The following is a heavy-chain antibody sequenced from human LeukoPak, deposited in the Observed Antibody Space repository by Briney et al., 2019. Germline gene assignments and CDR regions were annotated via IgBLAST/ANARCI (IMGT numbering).Heavy chain of an antibody. V-gene: IGHV3-23*01. CDR3: ARVGWRGYCFDY. CDR2: ISGSGGST. J-gene: IGHJ4*02. Sequence: VSAISGSGGSTYYADSVKGRFTTSRDNSKNTLYLQMNSLRAEDTAVYYCARVGWRGYCFDYWGQGTLVTVSS. D-gene: IGHD2-15*01.